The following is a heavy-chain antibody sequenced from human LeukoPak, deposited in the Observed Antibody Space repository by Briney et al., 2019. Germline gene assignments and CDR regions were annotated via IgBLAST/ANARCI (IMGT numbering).Heavy chain of an antibody. CDR2: IWYDGSNK. J-gene: IGHJ4*02. V-gene: IGHV3-33*01. CDR1: GFTFSSYG. CDR3: ARDIAAAGPDY. D-gene: IGHD6-13*01. Sequence: PGGSLRLSCAASGFTFSSYGMHWVRQAPGKGLEWVAVIWYDGSNKYYADSVKGRFTISRDNSKNTLYLQMNSLRAEDTAVYYCARDIAAAGPDYWGKGPLVTVSS.